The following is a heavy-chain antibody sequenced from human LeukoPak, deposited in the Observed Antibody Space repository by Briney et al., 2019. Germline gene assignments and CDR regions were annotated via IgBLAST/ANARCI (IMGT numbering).Heavy chain of an antibody. Sequence: GGSLRLSCAASGFIMSNNYMSWVRQAPGKGPEWVSVICDGGITYYTDSVKGRFTISRDDSTNTLHLQMNSLRVDDTAVYYCARDRDYSGSGSPDSWGQGTLVTVS. D-gene: IGHD3-10*01. CDR1: GFIMSNNY. CDR3: ARDRDYSGSGSPDS. CDR2: ICDGGIT. V-gene: IGHV3-66*01. J-gene: IGHJ4*02.